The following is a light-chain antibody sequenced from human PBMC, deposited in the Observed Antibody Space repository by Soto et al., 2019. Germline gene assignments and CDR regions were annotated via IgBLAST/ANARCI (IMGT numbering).Light chain of an antibody. CDR2: GAS. J-gene: IGKJ3*01. CDR1: QSVSSSY. CDR3: QQYGSSHGFT. Sequence: EIVLTQSPGTLSLSPGERATLSCRASQSVSSSYLAWYQQKPGQAPRLLIYGASSRATGIPDRFSGSGSGTDFTLTISRLEPEDFAVYYCQQYGSSHGFTFGPGT. V-gene: IGKV3-20*01.